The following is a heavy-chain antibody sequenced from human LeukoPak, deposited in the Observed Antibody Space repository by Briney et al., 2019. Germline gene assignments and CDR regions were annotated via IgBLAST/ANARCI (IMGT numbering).Heavy chain of an antibody. V-gene: IGHV3-73*01. CDR3: TRHMDDAANYYDSSGYHRPHFY. D-gene: IGHD3-22*01. CDR1: GFTFRGSA. Sequence: GGSLRLSCAASGFTFRGSAMHWVRQASGKGLEWVGRIRSKANSYATAYAASVKGRFTISRDDSKNTAYLQMNSLKTEDTAVYYCTRHMDDAANYYDSSGYHRPHFYWGQGTLVTVSS. J-gene: IGHJ4*02. CDR2: IRSKANSYAT.